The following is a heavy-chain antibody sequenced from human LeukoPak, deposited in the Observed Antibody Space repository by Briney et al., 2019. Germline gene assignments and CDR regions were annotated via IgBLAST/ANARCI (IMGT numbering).Heavy chain of an antibody. CDR3: ARDSGTTDFDY. D-gene: IGHD2/OR15-2a*01. CDR1: GFTFSSYW. Sequence: TGGSLSLSCAASGFTFSSYWMHWVRQAPGKGLVWVSRINSDGSGTRYADSVKGRFTISRDNAKNTLYLQMNTLRAEDTAVYYCARDSGTTDFDYWGQGTLVTVSS. V-gene: IGHV3-74*01. J-gene: IGHJ4*02. CDR2: INSDGSGT.